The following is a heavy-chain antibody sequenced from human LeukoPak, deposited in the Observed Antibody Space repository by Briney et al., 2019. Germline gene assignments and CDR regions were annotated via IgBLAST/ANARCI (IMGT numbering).Heavy chain of an antibody. CDR3: ARGRLDYYMDV. CDR1: GFTFSSYW. V-gene: IGHV3-21*01. CDR2: ISSSSYI. Sequence: PGGSLRLSCAASGFTFSSYWMNRVRQAPGKGLEWVSSISSSSYIYYADSVKGRFTISRDNAKNSLYLQMNSLRAEDTAVYYCARGRLDYYMDVWGKGTTVTVSS. J-gene: IGHJ6*03. D-gene: IGHD2-21*01.